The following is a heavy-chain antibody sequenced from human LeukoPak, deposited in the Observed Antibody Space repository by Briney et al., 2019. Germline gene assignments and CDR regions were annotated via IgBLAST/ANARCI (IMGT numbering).Heavy chain of an antibody. CDR3: AKDIATGTPAIYYFDY. J-gene: IGHJ4*02. D-gene: IGHD1-1*01. Sequence: GGSLRLSCAASGFTFSGYGMIWVRQAAGKGLEWVSAISGSGASTYYADSVKGRFTISRDNAKNSLYLQMNSLRAEDTALYYCAKDIATGTPAIYYFDYWGQGTLVTVSS. CDR2: ISGSGAST. V-gene: IGHV3-23*01. CDR1: GFTFSGYG.